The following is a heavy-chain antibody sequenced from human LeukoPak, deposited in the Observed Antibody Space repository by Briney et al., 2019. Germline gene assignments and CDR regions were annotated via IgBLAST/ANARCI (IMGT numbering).Heavy chain of an antibody. V-gene: IGHV1-2*02. J-gene: IGHJ4*02. D-gene: IGHD6-19*01. CDR2: INPNSGGT. CDR1: GYTFTGYY. CDR3: AAASYSSGWYIDY. Sequence: GASVKVSCKASGYTFTGYYMHWVRQAPGQGLEWMGWINPNSGGTNYAQKCQGRVTMTSDTSISTAYMELSRLRSDDTAVYYCAAASYSSGWYIDYWGQGTLVTVSS.